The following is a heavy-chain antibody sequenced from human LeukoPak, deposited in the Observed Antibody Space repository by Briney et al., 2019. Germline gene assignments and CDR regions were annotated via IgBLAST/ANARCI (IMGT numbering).Heavy chain of an antibody. V-gene: IGHV1-18*01. CDR3: ATDMPPAAYWYFDL. J-gene: IGHJ2*01. CDR2: ISAYNGNT. D-gene: IGHD6-13*01. CDR1: GYTFTSYG. Sequence: GASVKVSCKASGYTFTSYGICWVRQAPGQGLEWMGWISAYNGNTNYAQKLQGRVTMTTDTSTSTAYMELRSLRSDDTAVYYCATDMPPAAYWYFDLWGRGTLVTVSS.